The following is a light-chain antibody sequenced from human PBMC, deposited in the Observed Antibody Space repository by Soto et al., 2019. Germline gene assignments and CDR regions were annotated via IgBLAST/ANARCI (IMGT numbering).Light chain of an antibody. Sequence: EIVLAQSPATLSGSPGETVTLSCRASQSVSINVAWYQQKPGQSPRLLISGASTRATGIPASFSGSGSGTEFTLTISSLQSEDFAIYFCQQYYNWPRTFGQGTKVDIK. V-gene: IGKV3-15*01. CDR2: GAS. CDR1: QSVSIN. CDR3: QQYYNWPRT. J-gene: IGKJ1*01.